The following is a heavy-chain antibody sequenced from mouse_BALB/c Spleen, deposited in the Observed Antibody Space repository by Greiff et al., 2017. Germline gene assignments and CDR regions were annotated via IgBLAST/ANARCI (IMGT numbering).Heavy chain of an antibody. Sequence: EVKLMESGGGLVQPGGSMKLSCVASGFTFSNYWMNWVRQSPEKGLEWVAEIRLKSNNYATHYAESVKGRFTISRDDSKSSVYLQMNNLRAEDTGIYYCTPNWEGDYWGQGTTLTVSS. V-gene: IGHV6-6*02. J-gene: IGHJ2*01. D-gene: IGHD4-1*02. CDR1: GFTFSNYW. CDR2: IRLKSNNYAT. CDR3: TPNWEGDY.